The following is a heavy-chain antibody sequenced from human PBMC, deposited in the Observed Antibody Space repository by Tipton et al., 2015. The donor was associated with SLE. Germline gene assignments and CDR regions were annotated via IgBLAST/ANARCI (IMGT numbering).Heavy chain of an antibody. Sequence: LGDYWMHWVRQSPGEGLVWVSRFGGDGNIIYADSVKGRFTISRDDAKNTLYLQMDSLTAEDTALYYCARGGGGYTHLHNDYWGQGTLVAVSS. J-gene: IGHJ4*02. D-gene: IGHD2-2*02. CDR1: LGDYW. CDR2: FGGDGNII. CDR3: ARGGGGYTHLHNDY. V-gene: IGHV3-74*01.